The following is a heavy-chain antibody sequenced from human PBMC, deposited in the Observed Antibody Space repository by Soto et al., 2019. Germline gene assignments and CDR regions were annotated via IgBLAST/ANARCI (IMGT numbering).Heavy chain of an antibody. Sequence: PGESLKISCKGSGYSFTSYLIGWVRQMPGKGLEWMGIIYPGDSDTRYSPSFQGQVTISADKSISTAYLQWSSLKASDTAMYYCARTGGVAHYYYYYGMDVWGQGTTVTVSS. CDR3: ARTGGVAHYYYYYGMDV. CDR1: GYSFTSYL. CDR2: IYPGDSDT. D-gene: IGHD2-15*01. J-gene: IGHJ6*02. V-gene: IGHV5-51*01.